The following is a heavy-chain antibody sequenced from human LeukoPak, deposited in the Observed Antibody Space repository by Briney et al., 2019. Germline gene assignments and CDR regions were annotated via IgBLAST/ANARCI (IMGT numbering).Heavy chain of an antibody. V-gene: IGHV3-30*03. CDR1: GFTFSSYG. Sequence: PGGSLRLSCAASGFTFSSYGVHWVRQAPGKGLEWVANIPYDGNIKYYADSVKGRFTISRDNSKNTLYLQMNSLRTEDTAMYYCARARGSYSHDYWGQGTLVTVSS. CDR3: ARARGSYSHDY. J-gene: IGHJ4*02. CDR2: IPYDGNIK. D-gene: IGHD1-26*01.